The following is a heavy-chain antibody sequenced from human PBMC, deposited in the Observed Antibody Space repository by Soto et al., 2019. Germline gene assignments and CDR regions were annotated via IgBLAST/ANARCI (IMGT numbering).Heavy chain of an antibody. CDR3: ARALSLYGSGSNYYYYGMDV. CDR2: IYYSGST. V-gene: IGHV4-59*01. Sequence: SETLSLTCTVSGGSISSYYWSWIRQPPGKGLEWIGYIYYSGSTNYNPSLKSRVTISVDTSKNQFSLKLSSVTAADTAVYYCARALSLYGSGSNYYYYGMDVWGQGTTVTVSS. D-gene: IGHD3-10*01. J-gene: IGHJ6*02. CDR1: GGSISSYY.